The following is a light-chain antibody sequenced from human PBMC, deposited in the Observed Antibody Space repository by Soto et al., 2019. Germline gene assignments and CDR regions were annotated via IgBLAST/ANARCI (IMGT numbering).Light chain of an antibody. Sequence: QSVLTQPPSASGTPGQRVTISCSGSSSNIGSNTVNWYQQLPGTAPKLVIYSNNQRPSGVPDRFSGSKSGTSASLAISGIKSEDEADYYCVAWDDSLNGYVVFGGGTKVTVL. CDR2: SNN. CDR1: SSNIGSNT. CDR3: VAWDDSLNGYVV. V-gene: IGLV1-44*01. J-gene: IGLJ2*01.